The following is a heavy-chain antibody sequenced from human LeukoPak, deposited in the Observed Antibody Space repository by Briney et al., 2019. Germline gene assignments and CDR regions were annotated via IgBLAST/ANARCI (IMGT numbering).Heavy chain of an antibody. CDR1: GFTFSSYA. Sequence: GGSLRLSCAASGFTFSSYAMSWVRQAPGKGLEWVSAISGSGGSTYYADSVKGRFTISRDNSKNTLYLQTNSLRAEDTAVYYCAKVRGGYCSGGSCGYFDYWGQGTLVTVSS. CDR3: AKVRGGYCSGGSCGYFDY. D-gene: IGHD2-15*01. J-gene: IGHJ4*02. CDR2: ISGSGGST. V-gene: IGHV3-23*01.